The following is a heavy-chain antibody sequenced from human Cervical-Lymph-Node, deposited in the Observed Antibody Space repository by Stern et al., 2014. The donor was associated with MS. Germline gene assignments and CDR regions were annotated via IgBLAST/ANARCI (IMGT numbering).Heavy chain of an antibody. J-gene: IGHJ6*02. CDR1: GYSFNIYW. Sequence: VQLVQSGAEVKKPGESLTISCKGFGYSFNIYWIAWVRQRPGKGLEWMGIIYPDDCETGYSTSFQGQVTFSVDKSTCTAYLQVSSLKPSDTATYFCARRGMDVWGQGTSVTVSS. CDR2: IYPDDCET. CDR3: ARRGMDV. V-gene: IGHV5-51*01.